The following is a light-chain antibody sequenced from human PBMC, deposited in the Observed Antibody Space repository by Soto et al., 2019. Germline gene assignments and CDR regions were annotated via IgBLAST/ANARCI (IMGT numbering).Light chain of an antibody. CDR3: QQCDCSPFT. CDR1: QSVSSSY. CDR2: GAS. V-gene: IGKV3-20*01. J-gene: IGKJ2*01. Sequence: EIVLTQSPGTLSLSPGERATLSCRASQSVSSSYLAWYQQKPGQAPRLLIYGASSRATGIPDMFSGSGSGKDFTLNITRLEPEDDAVYYCQQCDCSPFTFGQGTKLEIK.